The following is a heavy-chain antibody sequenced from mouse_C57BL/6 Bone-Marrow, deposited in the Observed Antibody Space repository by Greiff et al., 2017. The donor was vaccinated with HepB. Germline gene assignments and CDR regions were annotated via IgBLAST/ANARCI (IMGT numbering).Heavy chain of an antibody. D-gene: IGHD2-4*01. CDR3: AREVYYDDDGFAY. J-gene: IGHJ3*01. Sequence: VQLQQPGAELVMPGASVKLSCKASGYTFTSYWMHWVKQRPGQGLEWIGEIDPSDSYTNYNQKFKGKSTLTVDKSSSTAYMQLSSLTSEDSAVYYCAREVYYDDDGFAYWGQGTLVTVSA. CDR2: IDPSDSYT. V-gene: IGHV1-69*01. CDR1: GYTFTSYW.